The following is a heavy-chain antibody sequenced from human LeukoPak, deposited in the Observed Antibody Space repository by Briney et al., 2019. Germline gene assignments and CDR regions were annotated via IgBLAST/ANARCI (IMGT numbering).Heavy chain of an antibody. CDR2: IYHSGNT. J-gene: IGHJ4*02. D-gene: IGHD3-10*01. CDR1: GYSISSGLY. Sequence: SETLSLTCAVSGYSISSGLYWGWIRPPPGKGLEWIGSIYHSGNTYYNPSLKGRVTISVDTSNNQFSLKLSSVTAADTAVYHCARGTGGYYANFDYWGQGTLVTVSS. V-gene: IGHV4-38-2*01. CDR3: ARGTGGYYANFDY.